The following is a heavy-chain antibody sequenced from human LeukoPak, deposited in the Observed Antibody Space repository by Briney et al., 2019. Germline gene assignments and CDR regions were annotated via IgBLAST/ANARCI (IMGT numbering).Heavy chain of an antibody. D-gene: IGHD3-10*01. CDR1: GGSISSYH. CDR2: IYTSGST. CDR3: ARLLWFGEFATLGYFDY. V-gene: IGHV4-4*09. Sequence: SETLSLTCTVSGGSISSYHWSWIRQPPGKGLEWIGYIYTSGSTNYNPSLKSRVTLLVDTSKNHFSLKLSSVTAADTAVYFCARLLWFGEFATLGYFDYWGQGTLVTVSS. J-gene: IGHJ4*02.